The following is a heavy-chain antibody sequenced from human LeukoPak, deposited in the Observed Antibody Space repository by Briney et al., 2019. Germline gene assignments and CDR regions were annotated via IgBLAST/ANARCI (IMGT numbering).Heavy chain of an antibody. V-gene: IGHV1-2*02. D-gene: IGHD2-15*01. J-gene: IGHJ6*03. Sequence: GASVKVSCKASGYTFTGYYMHWVRQAPGQGLEWMGWINPNSGGTNYAQKFQGRVTMTRDTSTSTVYMELSSLRSEDTAVYYCARDPPNCSGGSCYSSYMDVWGKGTTVTISS. CDR3: ARDPPNCSGGSCYSSYMDV. CDR2: INPNSGGT. CDR1: GYTFTGYY.